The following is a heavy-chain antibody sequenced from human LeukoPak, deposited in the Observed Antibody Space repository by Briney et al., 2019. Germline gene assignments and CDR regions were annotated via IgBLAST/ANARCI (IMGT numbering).Heavy chain of an antibody. CDR2: ISYNGNNK. CDR1: GFTFRTFE. Sequence: GGSLRLSCAASGFTFRTFEMNWVRQAPGKGLEWVAVISYNGNNKYCADSVKGRFTISRDDSKKTLYLQMNSLRAEDTAVYYCARDGYNEEDWYFDLWGRGILVTVSS. V-gene: IGHV3-30-3*01. CDR3: ARDGYNEEDWYFDL. D-gene: IGHD5-24*01. J-gene: IGHJ2*01.